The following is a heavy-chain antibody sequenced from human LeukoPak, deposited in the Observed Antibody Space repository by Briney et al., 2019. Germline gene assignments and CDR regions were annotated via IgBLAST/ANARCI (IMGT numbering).Heavy chain of an antibody. CDR2: IYYSGST. CDR3: AREGYSGFYYYYMDV. Sequence: SETLSLTCTVSGGSISSHYWSWIRQPPGKGLEWVGYIYYSGSTNYNPSLKSRVTISVDTSKNQFSLKLSSVTAADTAVYYCAREGYSGFYYYYMDVWGKGTTVTVSS. CDR1: GGSISSHY. J-gene: IGHJ6*03. D-gene: IGHD1-26*01. V-gene: IGHV4-59*11.